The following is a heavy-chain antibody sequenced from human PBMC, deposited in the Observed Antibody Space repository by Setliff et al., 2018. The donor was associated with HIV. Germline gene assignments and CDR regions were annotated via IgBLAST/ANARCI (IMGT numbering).Heavy chain of an antibody. CDR1: GYTFTSYI. D-gene: IGHD1-26*01. Sequence: ASVKVSCKASGYTFTSYILHWVRQAAGQGLEWVGRIAPSSGGIHYAQKFLGRVTVTRDTSTSTVYMDLSSLRFEDTAVYYCAREFPGGTYGFDYWGQGTPVTVSS. CDR2: IAPSSGGI. CDR3: AREFPGGTYGFDY. J-gene: IGHJ4*02. V-gene: IGHV1-46*01.